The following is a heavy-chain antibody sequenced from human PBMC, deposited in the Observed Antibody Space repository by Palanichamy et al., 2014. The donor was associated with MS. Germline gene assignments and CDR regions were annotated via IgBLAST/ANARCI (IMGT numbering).Heavy chain of an antibody. Sequence: EVQPVESGGGLVQPEGSLRLSCAASGLTFYSSWMAWVRQAPGKGLEWVANINPDGSTKNYVASVKGRFTISRDNAKNSLYLHMNNLRPEDTAVYYCARDRAYSCFDFWGQGTLVTVSS. CDR2: INPDGSTK. CDR1: GLTFYSSW. CDR3: ARDRAYSCFDF. J-gene: IGHJ4*02. D-gene: IGHD5-18*01. V-gene: IGHV3-7*01.